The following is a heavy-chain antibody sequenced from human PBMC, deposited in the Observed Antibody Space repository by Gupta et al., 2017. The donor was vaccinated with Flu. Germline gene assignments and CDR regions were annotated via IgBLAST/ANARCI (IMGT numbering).Heavy chain of an antibody. Sequence: VQLQDSGPGLVQPSETLSLPCPVSGGSLSSYSWRWIRQPPGKGLEWLGYIYYSGSTNYNPSLKSRVTISVDTSKNQFSLKLSSVTAADTAVYYCARRPGPLAAFDIWGQGTMVTVSS. CDR3: ARRPGPLAAFDI. J-gene: IGHJ3*02. CDR1: GGSLSSYS. V-gene: IGHV4-59*08. CDR2: IYYSGST.